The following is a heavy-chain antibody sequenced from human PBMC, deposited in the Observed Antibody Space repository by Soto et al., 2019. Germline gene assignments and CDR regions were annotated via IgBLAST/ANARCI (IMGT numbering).Heavy chain of an antibody. Sequence: XESLKISCKGSGCSFTSYWICWVRQMPGKGLEWMGRIDPSDSYTNYSPSFQGHVTISADKSISTAYLQWSSLKASDTAMYYCARHGVFLDAFDIWGQGTMVTVSS. CDR1: GCSFTSYW. J-gene: IGHJ3*02. CDR2: IDPSDSYT. D-gene: IGHD2-21*01. CDR3: ARHGVFLDAFDI. V-gene: IGHV5-10-1*01.